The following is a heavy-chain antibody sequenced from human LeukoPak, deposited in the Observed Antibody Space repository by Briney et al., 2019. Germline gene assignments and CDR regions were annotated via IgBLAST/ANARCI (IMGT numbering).Heavy chain of an antibody. CDR1: DGSISSGSYY. V-gene: IGHV4-61*10. Sequence: PSETLSLTCTVSDGSISSGSYYWSWIRQPAGKGLEWIGYIYYGGSTNYNPSLKSRVTISVDTSKNQFSLKLSSVTAADTAVYYCARSRGGYSSSWYGDWIEVYYFDYWGQGTLVTVSS. D-gene: IGHD6-13*01. CDR3: ARSRGGYSSSWYGDWIEVYYFDY. J-gene: IGHJ4*02. CDR2: IYYGGST.